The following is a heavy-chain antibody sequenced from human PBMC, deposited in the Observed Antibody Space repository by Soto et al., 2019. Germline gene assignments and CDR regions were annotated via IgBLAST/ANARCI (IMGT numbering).Heavy chain of an antibody. CDR3: ARDHKWGYSYGHDY. J-gene: IGHJ4*02. CDR2: IYTSGST. V-gene: IGHV4-4*07. Sequence: ETLSLTFTVAGCSSSSYYWSWIRQPAGKGLEWIGRIYTSGSTNYNPSLKSRVTMSVDTSKNQFSLKLSSVTAADTAVYYCARDHKWGYSYGHDYWGQGTLVTVSS. D-gene: IGHD5-18*01. CDR1: GCSSSSYY.